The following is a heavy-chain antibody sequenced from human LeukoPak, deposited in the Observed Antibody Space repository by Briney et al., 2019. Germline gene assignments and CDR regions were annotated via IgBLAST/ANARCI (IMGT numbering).Heavy chain of an antibody. J-gene: IGHJ4*02. Sequence: PGGSLRLSCAASGFTFSTYTMNWVRQAPGKGLEWVSFICSSSSYIYYADSVKGRFTISRDNTKKSLYLQMDSLRAEETAVYYCARDFSGYDYNFDYWGQGTRVTVSS. V-gene: IGHV3-21*01. D-gene: IGHD5-12*01. CDR2: ICSSSSYI. CDR1: GFTFSTYT. CDR3: ARDFSGYDYNFDY.